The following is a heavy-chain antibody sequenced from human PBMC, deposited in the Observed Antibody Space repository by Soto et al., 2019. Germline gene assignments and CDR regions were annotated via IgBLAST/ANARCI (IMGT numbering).Heavy chain of an antibody. J-gene: IGHJ4*02. CDR2: IKSDGSST. CDR3: GRVPFSYGDYEENYLDY. CDR1: GFTFSTYW. D-gene: IGHD4-17*01. Sequence: GGSLRLSCAVSGFTFSTYWMHWVRQAPGKGLVWVSRIKSDGSSTSYADSVKGRFTISRDNAKNTLYLQMNSLRAEDTAVYYCGRVPFSYGDYEENYLDYWGQGTLVTVSS. V-gene: IGHV3-74*01.